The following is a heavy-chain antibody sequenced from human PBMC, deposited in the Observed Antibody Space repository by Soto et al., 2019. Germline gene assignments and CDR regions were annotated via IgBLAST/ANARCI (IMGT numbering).Heavy chain of an antibody. Sequence: VQLVESGGGVVQPGRSLRLSCAASGFTFSSYGMHWVLQAPGKGLEWVAVISYDGSNKYYADSVKGRFTISRDNSKNTLYLQMNSLRAEDTAVYYCAKGCVLSQDYYYYMDVWGKGTTVTVSS. CDR1: GFTFSSYG. J-gene: IGHJ6*03. CDR2: ISYDGSNK. V-gene: IGHV3-30*18. D-gene: IGHD3-10*02. CDR3: AKGCVLSQDYYYYMDV.